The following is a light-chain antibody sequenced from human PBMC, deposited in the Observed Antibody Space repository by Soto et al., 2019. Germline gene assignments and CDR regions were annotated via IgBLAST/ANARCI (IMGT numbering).Light chain of an antibody. V-gene: IGKV3-15*01. Sequence: EIVMTQSPATLSVSPGESAALSCRASQSVSSNLAWHQQKPGQAPRILMYDASTRATGISARFSGSGSGTEFTLTISSLQSEDFAVYYCQQYHNWPITFGQGTRLE. J-gene: IGKJ5*01. CDR3: QQYHNWPIT. CDR1: QSVSSN. CDR2: DAS.